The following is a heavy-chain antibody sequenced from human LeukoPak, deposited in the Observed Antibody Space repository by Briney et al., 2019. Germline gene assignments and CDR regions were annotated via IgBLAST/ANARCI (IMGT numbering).Heavy chain of an antibody. CDR1: GFTFSTYW. J-gene: IGHJ4*02. Sequence: GGSLRLSCAASGFTFSTYWMSWVRQAPGKGLEWVANIKQDGSEKYYVDSVKGRFTISRDNAKNSLYLQMNSLRAEDTAVYYCARDIVGATRGEGYWGQGTLVTVSS. V-gene: IGHV3-7*01. CDR2: IKQDGSEK. CDR3: ARDIVGATRGEGY. D-gene: IGHD1-26*01.